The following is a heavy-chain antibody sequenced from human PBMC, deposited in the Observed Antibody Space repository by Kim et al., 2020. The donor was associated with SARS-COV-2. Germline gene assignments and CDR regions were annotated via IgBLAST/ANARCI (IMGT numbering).Heavy chain of an antibody. D-gene: IGHD4-17*01. V-gene: IGHV5-10-1*01. J-gene: IGHJ4*02. CDR3: ARTDDYGDYVDY. CDR2: IDPSDSYT. CDR1: GYSFTSYW. Sequence: GASLKISCKGSGYSFTSYWISWVRQMPGKGLEWMGRIDPSDSYTNYSPSFQGHVTISADKSISTAYLQWSSLKASDTAMYYCARTDDYGDYVDYWGQGTLVTVSS.